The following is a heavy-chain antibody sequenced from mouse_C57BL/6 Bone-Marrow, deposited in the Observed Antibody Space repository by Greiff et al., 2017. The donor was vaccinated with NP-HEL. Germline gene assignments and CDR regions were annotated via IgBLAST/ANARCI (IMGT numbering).Heavy chain of an antibody. V-gene: IGHV1-72*01. Sequence: QVQLQQSGAELVKPGASVKLSCKASGYTFTSYWMHWVKQRPGRGLEWIGRIDPNSGGTKYNEKFKGKATLTVDKPSSTAYMQLSRLTSEDSAVDYGARPYGTGGYWYFEGWGTGTTVTVSS. D-gene: IGHD1-1*01. J-gene: IGHJ1*03. CDR1: GYTFTSYW. CDR3: ARPYGTGGYWYFEG. CDR2: IDPNSGGT.